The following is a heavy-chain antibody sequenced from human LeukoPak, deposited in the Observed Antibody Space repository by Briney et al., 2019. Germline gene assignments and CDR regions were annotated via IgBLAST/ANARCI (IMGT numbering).Heavy chain of an antibody. CDR3: ARGLNWNGNYFDY. CDR1: GFTFSSYG. J-gene: IGHJ4*02. Sequence: GRSLRLSCAASGFTFSSYGMHWVRQAPGKGLEWVAVIWYDGSNKYYADSVKGRFTISRDNSKNTLYLQMNSLRAEDTAVYYCARGLNWNGNYFDYWGQGTLVTVSS. D-gene: IGHD1-1*01. V-gene: IGHV3-33*01. CDR2: IWYDGSNK.